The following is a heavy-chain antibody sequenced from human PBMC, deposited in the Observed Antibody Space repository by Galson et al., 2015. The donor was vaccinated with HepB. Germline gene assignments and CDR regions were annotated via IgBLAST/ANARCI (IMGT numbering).Heavy chain of an antibody. V-gene: IGHV3-48*02. Sequence: SLRLSCASSGFTFSSHAMSWVRQAPGRGLESVSYISSTGTTMYSGDSAKGRFTIFRDNAQNSLFLQMNILRDEDTALYYCARVYFGSGSSSALWYFDLWGRGALVTVSS. CDR2: ISSTGTTM. CDR3: ARVYFGSGSSSALWYFDL. J-gene: IGHJ2*01. CDR1: GFTFSSHA. D-gene: IGHD3-10*01.